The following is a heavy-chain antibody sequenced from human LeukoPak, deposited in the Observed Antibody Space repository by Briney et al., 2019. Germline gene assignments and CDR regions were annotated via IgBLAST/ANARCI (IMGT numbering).Heavy chain of an antibody. D-gene: IGHD3-10*01. Sequence: GGSLRLSCAASGFTFSNAWMTWVRHAPGKGLEWVGRIKSKTDDGTIDYAAPVKGRFTISRDDSKNTLFLQMNSLKAEDTAVYYCTTGEWFGELLSGYWGQGTLVTVSS. V-gene: IGHV3-15*01. CDR2: IKSKTDDGTI. CDR1: GFTFSNAW. J-gene: IGHJ4*02. CDR3: TTGEWFGELLSGY.